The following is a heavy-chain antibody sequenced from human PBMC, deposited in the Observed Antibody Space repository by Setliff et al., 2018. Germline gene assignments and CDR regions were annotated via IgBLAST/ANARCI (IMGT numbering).Heavy chain of an antibody. D-gene: IGHD3-22*01. Sequence: EASVKVSCKASGFTFTSSAMQWVRQARGQRLEWIGWIVVGSGNTNYALKFQERVTITRDMSTSTAYMELSSLRSEDTAVYYCAADTSYDSSGSSYYYYMDVWGKGTTVTVSS. CDR3: AADTSYDSSGSSYYYYMDV. J-gene: IGHJ6*03. CDR2: IVVGSGNT. CDR1: GFTFTSSA. V-gene: IGHV1-58*02.